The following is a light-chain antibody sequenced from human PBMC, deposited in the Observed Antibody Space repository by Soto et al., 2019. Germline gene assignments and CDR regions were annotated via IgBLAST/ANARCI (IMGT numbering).Light chain of an antibody. CDR3: GTWDSSLTTYV. CDR1: SSDIGRNY. V-gene: IGLV1-51*02. Sequence: QSVLTQPPSVSAAPGQKVTISCSGSSSDIGRNYVSWYQHLPGTAPKLLIYENNKRPSGIPDRLSGSKSGSSATLGITGLQNGDEADYYCGTWDSSLTTYVFGPGTKVTVL. J-gene: IGLJ1*01. CDR2: ENN.